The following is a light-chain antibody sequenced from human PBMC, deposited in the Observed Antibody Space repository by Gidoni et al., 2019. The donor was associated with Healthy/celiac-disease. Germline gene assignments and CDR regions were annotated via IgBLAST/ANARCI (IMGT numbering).Light chain of an antibody. CDR1: QSISSY. Sequence: IKLTTSPSSLSASVGDRVTITCRASQSISSYLNWYQQKPGKAPKLLIYAASSLQSGVPSRFSGSGSGTDFTLTISSLQPEDFATYYCQQSYSTPPTFGHGTKVEIK. CDR3: QQSYSTPPT. CDR2: AAS. J-gene: IGKJ1*01. V-gene: IGKV1-39*01.